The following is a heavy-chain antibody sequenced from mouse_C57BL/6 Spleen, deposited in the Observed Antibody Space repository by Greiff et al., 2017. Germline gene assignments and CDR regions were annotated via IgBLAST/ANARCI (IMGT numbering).Heavy chain of an antibody. CDR3: ARFGTTYYFDY. J-gene: IGHJ2*01. V-gene: IGHV1-80*01. Sequence: QVQLQQPGAELVKPGASVKLSCKASGYTFTSYWMNWVKQRPGKGLEWIGQIYPGDGDTNYNGKFKGKATLTADKSSSTAYMQLSSLTSEDSAVYFCARFGTTYYFDYWGQGTTLTVSS. CDR1: GYTFTSYW. D-gene: IGHD1-1*01. CDR2: IYPGDGDT.